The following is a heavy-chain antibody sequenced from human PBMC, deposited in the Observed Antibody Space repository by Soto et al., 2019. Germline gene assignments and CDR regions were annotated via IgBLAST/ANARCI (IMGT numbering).Heavy chain of an antibody. CDR2: INTGTGNT. CDR3: ARDPGYSYGYN. Sequence: ASVKVSCKASGYTFTNHAMHWVRQAPGQRLEWMGRINTGTGNTEYSQKFQGRVTITRDTSASTAYMELSSLRSEDTAVYYCARDPGYSYGYNWGQGTLVTVSS. J-gene: IGHJ4*02. CDR1: GYTFTNHA. V-gene: IGHV1-3*04. D-gene: IGHD5-18*01.